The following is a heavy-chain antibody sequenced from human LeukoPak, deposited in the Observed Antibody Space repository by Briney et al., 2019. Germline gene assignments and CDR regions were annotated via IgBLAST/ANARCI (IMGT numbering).Heavy chain of an antibody. CDR2: IKRDGSQK. Sequence: GGSLRLSCAASGFTFSSNWMSWVRQAPGNGLESVANIKRDGSQKNYVESVKGRFTISRDNAKNSLYLQMNSLRAEDTAVYYCARDLLDYYASSGYRVFDYWGQGTLVTVSS. J-gene: IGHJ4*02. CDR3: ARDLLDYYASSGYRVFDY. CDR1: GFTFSSNW. D-gene: IGHD3-22*01. V-gene: IGHV3-7*01.